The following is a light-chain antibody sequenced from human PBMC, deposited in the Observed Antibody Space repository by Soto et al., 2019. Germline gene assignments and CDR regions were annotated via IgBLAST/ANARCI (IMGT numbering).Light chain of an antibody. CDR1: RIFISSY. V-gene: IGKV3-20*01. CDR2: DTS. Sequence: EIVLTQSPGTLFLSPGERATLSCRACRIFISSYFTWYQQKPGQAPRLLICDTSSRATGIPDRFSGSGSGTDFTLAISRLEPEDFAVYYCQQCGSSPSFGQGTKVELK. CDR3: QQCGSSPS. J-gene: IGKJ1*01.